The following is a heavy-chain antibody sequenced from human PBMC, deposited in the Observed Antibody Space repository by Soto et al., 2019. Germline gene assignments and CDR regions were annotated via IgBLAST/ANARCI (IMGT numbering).Heavy chain of an antibody. J-gene: IGHJ4*02. V-gene: IGHV1-46*01. CDR1: GYTFTSYY. CDR2: INPSGGST. Sequence: QVQLVQSGAEVKKPGASVKISCKASGYTFTSYYMHWVRQAPGHGLVWMGIINPSGGSTNYAQKLQGRVAMTRNTSTSTVYLELNSLRSEDTAVYYCARHPYRGGINAVCYPLYYWGQGSLVTVSS. D-gene: IGHD2-8*01. CDR3: ARHPYRGGINAVCYPLYY.